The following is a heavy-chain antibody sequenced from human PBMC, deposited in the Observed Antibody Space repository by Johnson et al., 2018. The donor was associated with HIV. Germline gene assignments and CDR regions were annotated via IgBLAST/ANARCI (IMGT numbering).Heavy chain of an antibody. V-gene: IGHV3-23*04. CDR2: ISGSGGST. D-gene: IGHD2-15*01. J-gene: IGHJ3*02. Sequence: VKLVESGGGLVQPGGYLRLSCAASGFTFSSYAMSWVRQAPGKGLEWVSAISGSGGSTYYADSVKGRFTISRDNSKNTLYLQMTSLRAEDTAVYYCTTDPSWRFGFDIWGQGTLVTVSS. CDR3: TTDPSWRFGFDI. CDR1: GFTFSSYA.